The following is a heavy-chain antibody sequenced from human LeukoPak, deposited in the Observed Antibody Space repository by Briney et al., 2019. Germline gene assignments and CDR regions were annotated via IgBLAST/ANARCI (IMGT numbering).Heavy chain of an antibody. CDR3: ARDGIAVAGTWFFDY. V-gene: IGHV1-18*01. J-gene: IGHJ4*02. CDR2: ISAYNGNT. Sequence: GASVKVSGKASGYTFTSYGISWVRQAPGQGLEWMGWISAYNGNTNYAQKLQGRVTMTTDTSTSTAYMELRSLRSDDTAVYYCARDGIAVAGTWFFDYWGQGTLVTVSS. D-gene: IGHD6-19*01. CDR1: GYTFTSYG.